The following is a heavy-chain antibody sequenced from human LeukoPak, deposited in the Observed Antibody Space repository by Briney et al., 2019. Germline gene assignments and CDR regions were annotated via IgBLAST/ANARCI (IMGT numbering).Heavy chain of an antibody. CDR2: IKSKTDGGTT. CDR3: TTEGGDYDILTGYFEYFDY. CDR1: GFTFNNAW. D-gene: IGHD3-9*01. V-gene: IGHV3-15*01. Sequence: PGGSLRLSCAASGFTFNNAWMSWVRQAPGKGLEWVGRIKSKTDGGTTDYAAPVKGRFTISRDDSKNTLYLQMNSLKTEDTAVYYCTTEGGDYDILTGYFEYFDYWGQGTLVTVSS. J-gene: IGHJ4*02.